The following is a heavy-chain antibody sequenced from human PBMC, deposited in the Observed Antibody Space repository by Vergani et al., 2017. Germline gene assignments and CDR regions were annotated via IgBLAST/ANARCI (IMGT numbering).Heavy chain of an antibody. CDR3: ARGRRYSSPQRFDP. V-gene: IGHV4-34*01. J-gene: IGHJ5*02. CDR1: GGSFSGYY. CDR2: INHSGST. Sequence: QVQLQQWGAGLLKPSETLSLTCAVSGGSFSGYYWSWIRQPPGKGLEWIGKINHSGSTNYNPSLKSRVTISVDTSKNQFSLKLSAVTAADTAVYYCARGRRYSSPQRFDPWGQGTLVTVSS. D-gene: IGHD6-13*01.